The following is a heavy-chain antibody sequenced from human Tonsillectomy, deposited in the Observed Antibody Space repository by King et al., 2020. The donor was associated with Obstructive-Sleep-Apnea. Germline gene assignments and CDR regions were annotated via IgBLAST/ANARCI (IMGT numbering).Heavy chain of an antibody. Sequence: QLQESGPGLVKPSETLSLTCTVSGVSIRSSSYYWGWIRQPPGKGLEWIGSIYYSGNTYYNPSLKSRVTISVDTSKNQFSPKRRSVTAADTAVYYCARGWGSFDYWGQGTLVTVSS. CDR2: IYYSGNT. CDR1: GVSIRSSSYY. D-gene: IGHD3-16*01. V-gene: IGHV4-39*07. J-gene: IGHJ4*02. CDR3: ARGWGSFDY.